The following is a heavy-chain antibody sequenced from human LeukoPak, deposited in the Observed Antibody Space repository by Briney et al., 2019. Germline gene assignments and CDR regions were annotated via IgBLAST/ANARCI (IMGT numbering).Heavy chain of an antibody. Sequence: ASVKVSSKASGYTFTGYYMHWVRQAPGQGLDWMGRINPNSGGTKHAQKFQARVTMTRDTSISTAYMELSRLRSDDTAVYYCARANSRAMAAPFGYWGQGTLVTVSS. CDR2: INPNSGGT. J-gene: IGHJ4*02. CDR1: GYTFTGYY. D-gene: IGHD6-19*01. CDR3: ARANSRAMAAPFGY. V-gene: IGHV1-2*06.